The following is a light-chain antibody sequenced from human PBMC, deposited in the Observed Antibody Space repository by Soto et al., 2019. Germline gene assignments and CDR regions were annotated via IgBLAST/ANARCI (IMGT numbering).Light chain of an antibody. CDR3: QHDGISGT. J-gene: IGKJ1*01. CDR1: QSISSGY. V-gene: IGKV3-20*01. Sequence: LKKSPSALSLSTEESGSLSCRASQSISSGYVAWYQQPPGQAPRLLIYGASNQATGTPDSFSGSGSGKDISLTISRLPAEELAVYYWQHDGISGTFGQGTKVDIK. CDR2: GAS.